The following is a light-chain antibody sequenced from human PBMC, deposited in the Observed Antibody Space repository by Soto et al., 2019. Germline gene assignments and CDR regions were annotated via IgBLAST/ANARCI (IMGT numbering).Light chain of an antibody. J-gene: IGLJ1*01. CDR3: SSNTRSSLYV. Sequence: QSALTQPASVSGSPGQSITISCTGTSSDVGGYNYGSWHQQHPGKAPKLLIFEVSYRPSGVSDRFSGSKSGNTASLTISGLQADDEADYYFSSNTRSSLYVFGTGTKLTVL. CDR2: EVS. V-gene: IGLV2-14*01. CDR1: SSDVGGYNY.